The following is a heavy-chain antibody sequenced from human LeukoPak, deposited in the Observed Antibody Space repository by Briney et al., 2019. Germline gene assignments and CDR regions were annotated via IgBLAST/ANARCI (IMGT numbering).Heavy chain of an antibody. CDR3: ARGLTSQMATISCDY. Sequence: GGSLRLSCAASGFTFSSYGMHWVRQALGKGLEWVAVIWYDGSNKYYADSVKGRFTISRDNSKNTLYPQMNSLRAEDTAVYYCARGLTSQMATISCDYWGQGTLVTVSS. V-gene: IGHV3-33*01. D-gene: IGHD5-24*01. J-gene: IGHJ4*02. CDR1: GFTFSSYG. CDR2: IWYDGSNK.